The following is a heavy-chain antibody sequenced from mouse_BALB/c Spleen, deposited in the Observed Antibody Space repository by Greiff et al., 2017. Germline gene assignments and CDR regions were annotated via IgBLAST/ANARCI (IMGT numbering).Heavy chain of an antibody. Sequence: QVQLQQSGAELAKPGASVKMSCKASGYTFTSYWMHWVKQRPGQGLEWIGYINPSTGYTEYNQKFKDKATLTADKSSSTAYMQLSSLTSEDSAVYYCARWYGNPFAYWGQGTLVTVSA. CDR3: ARWYGNPFAY. CDR2: INPSTGYT. J-gene: IGHJ3*01. V-gene: IGHV1-7*01. CDR1: GYTFTSYW. D-gene: IGHD2-10*02.